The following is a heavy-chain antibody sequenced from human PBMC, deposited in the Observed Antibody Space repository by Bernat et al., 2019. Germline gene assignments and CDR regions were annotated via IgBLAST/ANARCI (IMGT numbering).Heavy chain of an antibody. Sequence: QVQLQQWGAGLLKPSETLSLTCAVYGGSFSGYYWSWIRQPPGKGLEWIGEINPSGSTNYNPSLKSRVTISVDTSKNQFSLKLSSVTAADTAVYYCARGYWFDPWGQGTLVTVSS. V-gene: IGHV4-34*01. CDR2: INPSGST. J-gene: IGHJ5*02. CDR1: GGSFSGYY. CDR3: ARGYWFDP.